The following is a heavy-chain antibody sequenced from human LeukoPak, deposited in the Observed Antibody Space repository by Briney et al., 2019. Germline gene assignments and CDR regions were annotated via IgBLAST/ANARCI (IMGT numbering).Heavy chain of an antibody. D-gene: IGHD3-3*01. CDR1: GGSISSYY. CDR3: ARGIGYDFWSGYLNYFDY. J-gene: IGHJ4*02. V-gene: IGHV4-59*01. CDR2: IYYSGST. Sequence: SETLSLTCTVSGGSISSYYWSWIRQPPGKGLEWIGYIYYSGSTNYNPSLKSRVTISVDTSKNQFSLKLSSVTAADTAVYYCARGIGYDFWSGYLNYFDYWGQGTLVTVSS.